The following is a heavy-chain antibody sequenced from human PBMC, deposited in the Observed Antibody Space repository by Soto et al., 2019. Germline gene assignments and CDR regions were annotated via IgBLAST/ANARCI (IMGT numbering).Heavy chain of an antibody. CDR1: GYNLANYW. CDR3: AAGYTTGPDAFDI. Sequence: PGESLKISCKGSGYNLANYWIAWVRQMPGKGLEWMGMIFPGDSDTKNSPSLQGQITMSVDKSDSSAYLQWRSLKASDTAMYYCAAGYTTGPDAFDIWGQGTMVT. CDR2: IFPGDSDT. V-gene: IGHV5-51*01. J-gene: IGHJ3*02. D-gene: IGHD6-13*01.